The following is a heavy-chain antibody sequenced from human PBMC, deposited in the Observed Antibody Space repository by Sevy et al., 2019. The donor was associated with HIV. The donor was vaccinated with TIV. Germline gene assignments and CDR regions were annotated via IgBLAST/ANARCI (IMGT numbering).Heavy chain of an antibody. V-gene: IGHV3-23*01. CDR2: ISGSGGST. CDR1: GFTFRSYV. Sequence: GGSLRLSCAASGFTFRSYVMSWVRQAPGKGLAWVSSISGSGGSTYYADSVKGRFTISRDNFKSTLYLQMNSLRAEDTAVYYCAKAKTVAAGFDYWGQRTLVTVSS. J-gene: IGHJ4*02. D-gene: IGHD2-15*01. CDR3: AKAKTVAAGFDY.